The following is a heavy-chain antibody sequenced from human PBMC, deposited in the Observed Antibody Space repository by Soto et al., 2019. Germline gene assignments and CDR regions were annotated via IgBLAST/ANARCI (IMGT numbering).Heavy chain of an antibody. Sequence: SETLSLTCTVSSGSISSTIYSWDWIRQPPGKGLEWIGSIFYSGSTYYNPSLKSRVTISVDTSKNQFSLTLTSVTAADTAVYYCARQCRGVTCLWFVPWGQGTLVTVSS. D-gene: IGHD2-15*01. CDR2: IFYSGST. CDR3: ARQCRGVTCLWFVP. J-gene: IGHJ5*02. V-gene: IGHV4-39*01. CDR1: SGSISSTIYS.